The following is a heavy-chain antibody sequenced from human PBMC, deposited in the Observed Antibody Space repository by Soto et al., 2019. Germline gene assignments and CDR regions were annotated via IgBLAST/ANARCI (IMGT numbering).Heavy chain of an antibody. J-gene: IGHJ4*03. CDR3: AKRHYYGSGSFDLAT. D-gene: IGHD3-10*01. CDR1: GFTFSSNA. CDR2: VSGDGYAS. Sequence: EVRLLESGGGLVQPGGSLRLSCAGSGFTFSSNAMSWVRQAPGKGLEWVSSVSGDGYASDYADSVKGRFTVSRHNSKNTLYLQMNSLRVEDTDVYYCAKRHYYGSGSFDLATWGQGTLVTVSS. V-gene: IGHV3-23*01.